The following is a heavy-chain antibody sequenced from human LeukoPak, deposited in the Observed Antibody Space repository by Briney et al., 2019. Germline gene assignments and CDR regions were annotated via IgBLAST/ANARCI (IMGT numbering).Heavy chain of an antibody. Sequence: GGSLRLSCAASGFSFTAYSMNWVRQAPGRGLEWISYIGPGGDIYYADSVTGRFTVSRDTARNSLYLQMNGLRVEDTAVYYCARRFDSWGQGTLVTVSS. V-gene: IGHV3-48*01. CDR3: ARRFDS. CDR2: IGPGGDI. J-gene: IGHJ4*02. CDR1: GFSFTAYS.